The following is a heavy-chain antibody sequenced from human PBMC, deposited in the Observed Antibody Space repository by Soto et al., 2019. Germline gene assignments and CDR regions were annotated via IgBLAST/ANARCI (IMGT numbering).Heavy chain of an antibody. CDR1: GASITSSY. CDR3: ARGYYDSSGQSNTFDI. J-gene: IGHJ3*02. Sequence: PSETLSLTCTVSGASITSSYWSWIRQSPGKRLEWIGFVFYSGSTNYNPSLKSRVTISVDTSKNQLSLKLKYVTAADTAVYYCARGYYDSSGQSNTFDIWGQGTMLTVSS. V-gene: IGHV4-59*01. CDR2: VFYSGST. D-gene: IGHD3-22*01.